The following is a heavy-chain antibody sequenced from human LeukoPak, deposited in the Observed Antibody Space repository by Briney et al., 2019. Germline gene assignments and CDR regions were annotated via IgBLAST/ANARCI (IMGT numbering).Heavy chain of an antibody. Sequence: SETLSLTCTVSGYSISGGYYWGWIRQPPGKGLEWIGSIYHSGSTYYNPSLKSRVTISVDTSKNQFSLKLSSVTAADTAVYYCARVTYSSGSFDYWGQGTLVTVSS. V-gene: IGHV4-38-2*02. J-gene: IGHJ4*02. CDR3: ARVTYSSGSFDY. CDR2: IYHSGST. CDR1: GYSISGGYY. D-gene: IGHD6-19*01.